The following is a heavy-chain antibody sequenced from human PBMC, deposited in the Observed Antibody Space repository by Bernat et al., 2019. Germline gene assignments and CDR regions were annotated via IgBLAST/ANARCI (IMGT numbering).Heavy chain of an antibody. J-gene: IGHJ3*02. D-gene: IGHD3-22*01. CDR2: INHSGST. CDR1: GGSFSGYY. CDR3: ARVNYDSSGYYRDDAFDI. Sequence: QVQLHQWGAGLLKPSETLSLTCAVYGGSFSGYYWTWIRQPPGKGLEWIAQINHSGSTNCNPSLKSRFTKSEDTSKNQFSLKLSSVTAADTAVYYCARVNYDSSGYYRDDAFDIWGQGTMVTVSS. V-gene: IGHV4-34*01.